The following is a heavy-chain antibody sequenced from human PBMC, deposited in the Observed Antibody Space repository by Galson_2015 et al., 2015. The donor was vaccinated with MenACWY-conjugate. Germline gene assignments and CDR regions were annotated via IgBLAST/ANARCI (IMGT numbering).Heavy chain of an antibody. CDR2: ISSSGSTI. J-gene: IGHJ6*02. CDR1: GFSFYTYR. Sequence: SLRLSCAASGFSFYTYRMNWVRQAPGKGLEWVSYISSSGSTIYYADSVKGRFTISRDNAQNSLYLQMNSLRVEDTAVYYCARDPLHTIVATIFSLGMDVWGQGTTVTVSS. D-gene: IGHD5-12*01. V-gene: IGHV3-48*04. CDR3: ARDPLHTIVATIFSLGMDV.